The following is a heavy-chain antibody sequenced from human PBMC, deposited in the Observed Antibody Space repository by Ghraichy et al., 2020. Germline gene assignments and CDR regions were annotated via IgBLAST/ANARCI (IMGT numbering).Heavy chain of an antibody. Sequence: VKVSCKASGGTFSSYAISWVRQAPGQGLEWMGGIIPIFGTANYAQKFQGRVTITADESTSTAYMELSSLRSEDTAVYYCARDNKYYYGSGSYSPLDYWGQGTLVTVSS. V-gene: IGHV1-69*13. CDR1: GGTFSSYA. CDR2: IIPIFGTA. CDR3: ARDNKYYYGSGSYSPLDY. D-gene: IGHD3-10*01. J-gene: IGHJ4*02.